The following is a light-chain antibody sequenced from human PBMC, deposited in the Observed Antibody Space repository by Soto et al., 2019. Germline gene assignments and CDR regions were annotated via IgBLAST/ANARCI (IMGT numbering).Light chain of an antibody. V-gene: IGKV1-5*01. CDR2: DAS. CDR3: QQYSDSSGA. CDR1: QSIGTW. Sequence: DIQVTQYTSTLSASVGDRVTLTCGASQSIGTWLAWYQQKPGKAPKLLIFDASTLESGVPSRFSGSGSGTDFTLTISSLQPDDFATYYCQQYSDSSGAFGQGAKVDIK. J-gene: IGKJ1*01.